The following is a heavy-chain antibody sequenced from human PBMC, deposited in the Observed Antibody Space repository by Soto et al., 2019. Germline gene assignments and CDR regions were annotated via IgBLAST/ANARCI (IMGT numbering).Heavy chain of an antibody. Sequence: SESLDLTRTVSGGSIGSYYGSWILQPPGKGLEWIGYIYYSGSTNYNPSLKSRVTISVDTSKNQFSLKLSSVTAADTAVYYCARQYASLDAFDIWGQATMVTVSS. CDR1: GGSIGSYY. CDR3: ARQYASLDAFDI. CDR2: IYYSGST. V-gene: IGHV4-59*08. J-gene: IGHJ3*02. D-gene: IGHD6-6*01.